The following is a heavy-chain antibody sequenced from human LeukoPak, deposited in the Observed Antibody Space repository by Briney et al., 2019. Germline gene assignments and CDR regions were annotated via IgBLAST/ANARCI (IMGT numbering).Heavy chain of an antibody. D-gene: IGHD3-10*01. CDR2: IYYSGST. CDR1: GGSVSSGSYY. CDR3: ARKENVYYYFDY. V-gene: IGHV4-61*01. J-gene: IGHJ4*02. Sequence: PSETLSLTCTVSGGSVSSGSYYWSWIRQPPGKGPEWIGYIYYSGSTNYNPSLTSRVTISVDTSKNQFSLKLSSVTAVDTAVYYCARKENVYYYFDYWGQGTLVTVSS.